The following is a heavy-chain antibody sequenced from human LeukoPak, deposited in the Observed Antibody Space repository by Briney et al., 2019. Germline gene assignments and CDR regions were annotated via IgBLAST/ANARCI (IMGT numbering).Heavy chain of an antibody. CDR3: AKVLGGSYFDY. D-gene: IGHD2-15*01. J-gene: IGHJ4*02. CDR1: EFTFSSYV. Sequence: GGTLRLSCAASEFTFSSYVMSWVRQAPGKGLEWVSAISGSGGSTYYADSVKGRFTISRDNSKNTLYLQMNSLRAEDTAVYYCAKVLGGSYFDYWGQGTLVTVSS. CDR2: ISGSGGST. V-gene: IGHV3-23*01.